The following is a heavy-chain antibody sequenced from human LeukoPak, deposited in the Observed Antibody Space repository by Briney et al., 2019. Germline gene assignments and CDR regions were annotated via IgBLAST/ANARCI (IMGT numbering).Heavy chain of an antibody. D-gene: IGHD4-17*01. J-gene: IGHJ5*02. CDR2: ISGSGGRT. Sequence: GGSLRLSCADSGFTFRRDAMSSVRQAPGKRVERGSDISGSGGRTYYAESVKGGVTISRENSKKTLYLQMNRLRAEETGVYYCAKIHDGDYGDYGVMTWDWFDPWGQGTLVTVSS. CDR3: AKIHDGDYGDYGVMTWDWFDP. CDR1: GFTFRRDA. V-gene: IGHV3-23*01.